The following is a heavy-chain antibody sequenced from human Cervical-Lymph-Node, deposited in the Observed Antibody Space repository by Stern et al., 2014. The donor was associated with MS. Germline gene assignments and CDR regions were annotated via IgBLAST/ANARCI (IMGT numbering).Heavy chain of an antibody. V-gene: IGHV1-2*04. J-gene: IGHJ4*02. CDR2: INPHPGDP. CDR3: ARDPRFGATEIDH. CDR1: GYSFTAYY. Sequence: QVQLVESGAEVKKPGASVKVSCKASGYSFTAYYLHWVRQAPGQGLEWMGWINPHPGDPPSTQAFQGWVPLTRDTSITTIYMELSSLRSDDTAVYYCARDPRFGATEIDHWGEGTLVTVSS. D-gene: IGHD1-26*01.